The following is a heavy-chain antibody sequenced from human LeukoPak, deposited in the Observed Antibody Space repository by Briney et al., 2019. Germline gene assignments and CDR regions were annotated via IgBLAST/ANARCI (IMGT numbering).Heavy chain of an antibody. CDR2: ITYDGITT. CDR1: GFTLSSCG. V-gene: IGHV3-30*18. D-gene: IGHD3-10*01. CDR3: VKEQSSGNYRTADF. J-gene: IGHJ4*02. Sequence: GGSLRLSCAASGFTLSSCGMHWVRQAPGKGLEWVAVITYDGITTYFPDSVKGRFTISRDTSKSMLYLQMNSLRPEDTAVYYCVKEQSSGNYRTADFWGQGTLVTVSS.